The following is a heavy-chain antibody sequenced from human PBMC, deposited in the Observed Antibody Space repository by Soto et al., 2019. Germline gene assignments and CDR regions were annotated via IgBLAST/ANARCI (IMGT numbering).Heavy chain of an antibody. CDR1: GGSISGYY. J-gene: IGHJ4*02. Sequence: PSETLSLTCTVSGGSISGYYWIWIRQPPGKGLEWIGYVHHSGSADYNPSLKSRVTISVDMSKNQFSLRLNSVTAADTAVYYCARGLYGATYYLDYWGLGTLVTVSS. V-gene: IGHV4-59*01. D-gene: IGHD4-17*01. CDR2: VHHSGSA. CDR3: ARGLYGATYYLDY.